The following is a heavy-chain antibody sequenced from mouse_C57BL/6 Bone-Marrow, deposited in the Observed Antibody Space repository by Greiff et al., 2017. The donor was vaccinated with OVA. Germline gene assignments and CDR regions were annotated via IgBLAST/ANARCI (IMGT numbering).Heavy chain of an antibody. CDR1: GYSFTDYN. D-gene: IGHD1-1*01. Sequence: QQSGPELVKPGASVKISCKASGYSFTDYNMNWVKQSNGKSLEWIGVINPNYGTTSYNQKFKGKATLTVDQSSSTAYMQLNSLTSEDSAVYYCARNYGSSYDYAMDYWGQGTSVTVSS. CDR2: INPNYGTT. CDR3: ARNYGSSYDYAMDY. V-gene: IGHV1-39*01. J-gene: IGHJ4*01.